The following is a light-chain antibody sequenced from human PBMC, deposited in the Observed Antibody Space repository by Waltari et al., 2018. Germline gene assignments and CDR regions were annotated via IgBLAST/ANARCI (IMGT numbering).Light chain of an antibody. Sequence: VVSQSPGTLSLSPGERATLSCTTSQTVYANYLAWYQHKPGQPPRLLLYVASRSATGIPERFSGSGSGTHFTLTISRVDPEDFAVYYCQEYGNSPPYNFGPGTRLEI. CDR2: VAS. CDR1: QTVYANY. J-gene: IGKJ2*01. V-gene: IGKV3-20*01. CDR3: QEYGNSPPYN.